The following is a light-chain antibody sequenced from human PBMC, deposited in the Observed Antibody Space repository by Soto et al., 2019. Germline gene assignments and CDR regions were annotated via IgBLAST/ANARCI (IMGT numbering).Light chain of an antibody. CDR2: VNT. V-gene: IGLV1-40*01. CDR3: QSYDIRLNGLM. Sequence: QSVLTQPPSVSGAPGQRVTFSCTGSDSNIGAGYSVNWYQQIPGTAPKLLVYVNTNRPSGVPDRFSGSTSGTIASLANTGLQAEDEADYYCQSYDIRLNGLMFGLGTKLTVL. CDR1: DSNIGAGYS. J-gene: IGLJ3*02.